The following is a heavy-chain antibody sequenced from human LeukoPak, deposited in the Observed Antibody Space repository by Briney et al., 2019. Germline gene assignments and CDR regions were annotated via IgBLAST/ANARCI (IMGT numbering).Heavy chain of an antibody. CDR3: ARACSNYDILTGYYTPSDAFDI. Sequence: SETLSLTCTVSGGSISSYYWGWIRQPAGKGLEWIGRIYTSGSTNYNPSLKSRVTMSVDTSKNQFSLKLSSVTAADTAVYYCARACSNYDILTGYYTPSDAFDIWGQGTMVTVSS. CDR1: GGSISSYY. V-gene: IGHV4-4*07. CDR2: IYTSGST. D-gene: IGHD3-9*01. J-gene: IGHJ3*02.